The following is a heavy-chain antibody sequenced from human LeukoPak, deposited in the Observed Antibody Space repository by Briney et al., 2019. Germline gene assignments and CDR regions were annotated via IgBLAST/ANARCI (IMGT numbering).Heavy chain of an antibody. Sequence: PGRSLRLSCAASGFTFDDYVMHWVRQAPGKGLEWVSGISWNSGSIGYADSVKGRFTISRDNAKNSLYLQMNSLRAEDTALYYCAKGGSYGDYFFDYWGQGTLVTVSS. CDR3: AKGGSYGDYFFDY. CDR1: GFTFDDYV. J-gene: IGHJ4*02. V-gene: IGHV3-9*01. CDR2: ISWNSGSI. D-gene: IGHD4-17*01.